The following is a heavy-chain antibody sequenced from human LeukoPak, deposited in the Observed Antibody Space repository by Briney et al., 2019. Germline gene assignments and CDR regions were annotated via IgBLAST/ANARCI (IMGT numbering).Heavy chain of an antibody. CDR1: GGSISSYY. D-gene: IGHD3-22*01. Sequence: ETLSLTCTVSGGSISSYYWSWIRQPAGKGPEWIGRIYTSGSTNYNPSLKSRVTMSVDTSKNQFSLKLSSVTAADTAVYYCARDRWDSSGYYYSWFDPWGQGTLVTVSS. V-gene: IGHV4-4*07. J-gene: IGHJ5*02. CDR2: IYTSGST. CDR3: ARDRWDSSGYYYSWFDP.